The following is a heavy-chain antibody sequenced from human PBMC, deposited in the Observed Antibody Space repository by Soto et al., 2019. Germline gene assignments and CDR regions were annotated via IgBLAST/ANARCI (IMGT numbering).Heavy chain of an antibody. D-gene: IGHD3-16*01. Sequence: QVQLVQSEGEVKKPGASVKVSCKTSGYSFTDYGVNWVRQAPGQGLEWMGWINTANGNTKYDQKFQGRVTLTADPSTRTVFLVVPGLRVDDTAVYYCARGFIPEDNWGQGTLDTVS. CDR2: INTANGNT. V-gene: IGHV1-18*01. J-gene: IGHJ4*02. CDR3: ARGFIPEDN. CDR1: GYSFTDYG.